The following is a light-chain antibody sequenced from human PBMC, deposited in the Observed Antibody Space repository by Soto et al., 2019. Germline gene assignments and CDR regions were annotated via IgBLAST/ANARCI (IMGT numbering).Light chain of an antibody. CDR3: CSYAGSVV. Sequence: QSALTQPASVSGSPGQSITISSTGTSSDVGSYNLVSWYQQHPGKAPKLMIYEGSKRPSGVSNRFSGSKSGNTASLTISGLQAEDEADYYCCSYAGSVVFGGGTKLTV. J-gene: IGLJ2*01. CDR2: EGS. V-gene: IGLV2-23*01. CDR1: SSDVGSYNL.